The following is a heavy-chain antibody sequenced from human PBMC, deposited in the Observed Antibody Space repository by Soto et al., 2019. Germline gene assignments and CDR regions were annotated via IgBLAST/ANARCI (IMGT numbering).Heavy chain of an antibody. Sequence: PGESLKISCKGSGYSFTSYWIGWVRQMPGKGLEWMGIIYPGDSDTRYSPSFQGQVTISADKSISTAYLQWSSLKASDTAMYYCARFRNSSKRYYYYGMDVWGQGTTVTVSS. CDR1: GYSFTSYW. CDR2: IYPGDSDT. CDR3: ARFRNSSKRYYYYGMDV. V-gene: IGHV5-51*01. D-gene: IGHD2-2*01. J-gene: IGHJ6*02.